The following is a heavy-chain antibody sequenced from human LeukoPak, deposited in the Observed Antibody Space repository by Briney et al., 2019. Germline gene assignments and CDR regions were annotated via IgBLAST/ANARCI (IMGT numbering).Heavy chain of an antibody. CDR1: GFTFSNYA. Sequence: GGSLRLSCAASGFTFSNYAMSWVRQAPGKGLEWVSTISSRGDGTFYADSVKGRFTISRDNSKNTLYLQMNSLRAEDTAVYYCAKWNSGWSIDYWGQGTLVTVSS. J-gene: IGHJ4*02. CDR2: ISSRGDGT. CDR3: AKWNSGWSIDY. V-gene: IGHV3-23*01. D-gene: IGHD6-19*01.